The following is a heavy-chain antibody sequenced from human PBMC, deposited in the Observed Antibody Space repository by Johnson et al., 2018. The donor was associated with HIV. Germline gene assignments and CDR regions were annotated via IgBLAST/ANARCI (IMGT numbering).Heavy chain of an antibody. V-gene: IGHV3-66*02. J-gene: IGHJ3*02. CDR3: APAGPDAFDI. CDR1: GFTFKNYW. CDR2: IYSGGST. D-gene: IGHD6-13*01. Sequence: VQLVESGGGLIQPGGSLRLSCVVSGFTFKNYWMNWVRQAPGKGLEWVSVIYSGGSTYYADSVKGRFTISRDNSKNTLYLQMNSLRAEDTAVYYCAPAGPDAFDIWGQGTMVTVSS.